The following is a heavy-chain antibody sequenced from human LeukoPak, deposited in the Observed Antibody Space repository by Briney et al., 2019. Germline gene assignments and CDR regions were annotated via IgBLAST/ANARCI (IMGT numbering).Heavy chain of an antibody. CDR2: IGGGGSDT. V-gene: IGHV3-23*01. J-gene: IGHJ3*02. Sequence: GGSLRLSCAASGFTFSSHGMSWVGQAPGKGLEWVAAIGGGGSDTKYTDSVTGRFTLSRDLSKNTLYLQMNSLRAEDTAVYYCARGGAVGTTTVAFDIWGQGTMVTVSS. CDR3: ARGGAVGTTTVAFDI. D-gene: IGHD1-26*01. CDR1: GFTFSSHG.